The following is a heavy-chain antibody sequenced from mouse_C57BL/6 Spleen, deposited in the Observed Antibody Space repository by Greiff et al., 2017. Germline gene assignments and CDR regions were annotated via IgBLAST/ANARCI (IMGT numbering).Heavy chain of an antibody. CDR2: ISYSGST. V-gene: IGHV3-1*01. J-gene: IGHJ4*01. CDR1: GYSITSGYD. Sequence: EVQLQESGPGMVKPSQSLSLTCTVTGYSITSGYDWHWIRHFPGNKLEWMGYISYSGSTNYNPSLKSRISITHDTSKNHFFLKLNSVTTEDTATYYCARGNYYGSSSGAMDYWGQGTSVTVSS. D-gene: IGHD1-1*01. CDR3: ARGNYYGSSSGAMDY.